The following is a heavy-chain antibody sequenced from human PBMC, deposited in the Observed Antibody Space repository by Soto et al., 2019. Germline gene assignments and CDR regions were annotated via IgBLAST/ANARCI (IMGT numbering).Heavy chain of an antibody. CDR2: ISAYNGNT. CDR1: GYTFTSYG. Sequence: ASVKVSCKASGYTFTSYGISWVRQAPGQGLEWMGWISAYNGNTNYAQKLQGRVTMTTDTSTSTAYMELRSLRSDDTAVYYCARVDTDCSGGSCYHNWFDPWGQGTLVTVSS. D-gene: IGHD2-15*01. V-gene: IGHV1-18*01. CDR3: ARVDTDCSGGSCYHNWFDP. J-gene: IGHJ5*02.